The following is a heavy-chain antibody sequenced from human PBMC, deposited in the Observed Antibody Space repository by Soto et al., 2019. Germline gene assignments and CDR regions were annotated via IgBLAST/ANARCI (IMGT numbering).Heavy chain of an antibody. CDR3: ARHATGYCSGGSCYSLGSNWFDP. J-gene: IGHJ5*02. D-gene: IGHD2-15*01. CDR2: IYYSGST. CDR1: GGSISSYF. Sequence: SETLSLTCTVSGGSISSYFWSWIRQPPGKGLEWIGYIYYSGSTNYNPPLKSRVTISVDTSKNQFSLKLSSVTAADTAVYYCARHATGYCSGGSCYSLGSNWFDPWGQGTLVTVSS. V-gene: IGHV4-59*08.